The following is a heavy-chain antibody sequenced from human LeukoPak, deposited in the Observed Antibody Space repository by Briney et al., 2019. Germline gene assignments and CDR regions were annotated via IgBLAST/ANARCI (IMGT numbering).Heavy chain of an antibody. D-gene: IGHD6-13*01. Sequence: PGGSLRLSCAASGLTFSSYSMNWVRQTPGKGLEWVSSISSSSSYIYYADSVKGRFIISRDNAKNSVYLQMNSLRAEDTAVYYCAREYSSSWYPFDYWGQGTQVTVSS. J-gene: IGHJ4*02. CDR2: ISSSSSYI. CDR3: AREYSSSWYPFDY. V-gene: IGHV3-21*01. CDR1: GLTFSSYS.